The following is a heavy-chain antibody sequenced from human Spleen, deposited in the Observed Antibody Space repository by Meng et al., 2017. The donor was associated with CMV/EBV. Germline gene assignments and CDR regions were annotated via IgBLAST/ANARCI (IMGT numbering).Heavy chain of an antibody. Sequence: GGSLRLSCAASGFTVSSNYMSWVRQAPGKGLEWVSVIYSGGSTYYADSVKGRFTISRDNSKNTLYLQMNSLRAEDTAVYYCARVGLGPAATSGGMDVWGQGTTVTVSS. CDR2: IYSGGST. D-gene: IGHD2-2*01. CDR3: ARVGLGPAATSGGMDV. V-gene: IGHV3-53*01. CDR1: GFTVSSNY. J-gene: IGHJ6*02.